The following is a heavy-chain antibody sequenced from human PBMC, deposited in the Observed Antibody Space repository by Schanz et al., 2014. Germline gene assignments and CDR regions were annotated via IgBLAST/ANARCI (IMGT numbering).Heavy chain of an antibody. CDR1: GFIFTNCD. CDR2: IDGRGVTT. J-gene: IGHJ5*02. CDR3: AKELYSGSHYGWFDP. D-gene: IGHD1-26*01. V-gene: IGHV3-23*04. Sequence: EVHLVESGGGLVQPGGSQRLSCAVSGFIFTNCDISWVRQAPGKGLEWVSIIDGRGVTTFYADSVKGRFTISRDNAKSTVYLQMYSLRDEDTAIYYCAKELYSGSHYGWFDPWGQGTLVTVSS.